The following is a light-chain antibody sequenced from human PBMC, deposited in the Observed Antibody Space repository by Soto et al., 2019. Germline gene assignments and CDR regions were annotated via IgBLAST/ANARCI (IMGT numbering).Light chain of an antibody. V-gene: IGKV3-20*01. CDR3: QQYGSSLWT. CDR1: QSVSISY. Sequence: EIVLTQSPGTLCLSPGERATLSCRASQSVSISYLAWYQQKPGQAPRLLIYGASSRATGIPDRFSGSGSGTDFTLTISRLEPEDFAVYYCQQYGSSLWTFGHGTKVDI. J-gene: IGKJ1*01. CDR2: GAS.